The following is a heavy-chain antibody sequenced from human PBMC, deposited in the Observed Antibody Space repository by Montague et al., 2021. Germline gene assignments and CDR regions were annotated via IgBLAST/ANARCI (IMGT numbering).Heavy chain of an antibody. CDR2: IYSSGST. CDR3: SSGNDYSGNCFDY. CDR1: GGAISSEGYY. Sequence: SQTLSLTCNVSGGAISSEGYYWSWIRQHPGKGLEWIGYIYSSGSTYYRPSLESRITISVDTSQNQFSLRLTSVTAADTAVYFCSSGNDYSGNCFDYWGQGTLVTVSS. V-gene: IGHV4-31*03. J-gene: IGHJ4*02. D-gene: IGHD4-23*01.